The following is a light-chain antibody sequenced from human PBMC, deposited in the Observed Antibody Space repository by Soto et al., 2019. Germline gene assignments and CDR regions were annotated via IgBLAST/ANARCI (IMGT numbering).Light chain of an antibody. Sequence: QSALTQPASVSGSPGQSITISCTGTSSDVGGYNYVSWYQHHPGRAPKLLIYDVSNRPSGVSNRFSGSKSDNTASLTISGLQREDEADYYCSSYTTSNTRQIVCGTGTKVTVL. CDR1: SSDVGGYNY. J-gene: IGLJ1*01. CDR2: DVS. V-gene: IGLV2-14*03. CDR3: SSYTTSNTRQIV.